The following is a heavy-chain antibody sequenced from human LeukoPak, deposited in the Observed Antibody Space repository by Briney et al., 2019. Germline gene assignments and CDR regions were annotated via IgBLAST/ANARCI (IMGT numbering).Heavy chain of an antibody. J-gene: IGHJ4*02. D-gene: IGHD3-10*01. CDR3: AKAFYGSGSYYTSLAD. Sequence: GGSLRLSCAASGFTFSNYAMSWVRQAPGKGLEWVSAISGSGESTYYADSVKGRFTISRDNSKNTLYLQMNTVRADDTAVYYCAKAFYGSGSYYTSLADWGQGTLVTVSS. CDR1: GFTFSNYA. CDR2: ISGSGEST. V-gene: IGHV3-23*01.